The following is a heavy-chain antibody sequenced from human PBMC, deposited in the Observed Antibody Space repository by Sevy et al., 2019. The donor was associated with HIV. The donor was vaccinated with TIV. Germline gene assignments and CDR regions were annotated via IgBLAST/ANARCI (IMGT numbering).Heavy chain of an antibody. CDR3: ARVARYSGGFKPFDY. J-gene: IGHJ4*02. CDR1: GFTFSSYG. Sequence: GGSLRLSCAASGFTFSSYGMHWVRQAPGKGLEWVAVIWYDGSNKYYADSVKGRFTISRDNSKNTLYLQMNSLRAEDTAEYYCARVARYSGGFKPFDYWGQGTLVTVSS. CDR2: IWYDGSNK. D-gene: IGHD1-26*01. V-gene: IGHV3-33*01.